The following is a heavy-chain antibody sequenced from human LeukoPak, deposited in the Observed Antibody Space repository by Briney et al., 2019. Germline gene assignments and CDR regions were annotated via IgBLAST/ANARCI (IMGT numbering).Heavy chain of an antibody. J-gene: IGHJ4*02. Sequence: SVTVSCKASGYTFTSYGISWVRQAPGQGLEWMGGIIPIFGTANYAQKFQGRVTITADESTSTAYMELSSLRSEDTAVYYCAGMGSTVREGRPFDYWGQGTLVTVSS. V-gene: IGHV1-69*13. CDR3: AGMGSTVREGRPFDY. D-gene: IGHD4-17*01. CDR1: GYTFTSYG. CDR2: IIPIFGTA.